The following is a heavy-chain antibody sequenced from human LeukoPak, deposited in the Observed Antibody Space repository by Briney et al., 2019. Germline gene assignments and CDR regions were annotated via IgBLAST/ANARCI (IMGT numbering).Heavy chain of an antibody. D-gene: IGHD4-17*01. Sequence: ASVKVSCKASGYTFTSYAVNWVRQAPGQGLEWMGWINTNTGNPTYAQGFTGRFVFSLDTSVSTAYLQISSLKAEDTAVYYCAREIYGDYAPNHNYYYYYYMDVWGKGTTATVSS. CDR3: AREIYGDYAPNHNYYYYYYMDV. V-gene: IGHV7-4-1*02. J-gene: IGHJ6*03. CDR1: GYTFTSYA. CDR2: INTNTGNP.